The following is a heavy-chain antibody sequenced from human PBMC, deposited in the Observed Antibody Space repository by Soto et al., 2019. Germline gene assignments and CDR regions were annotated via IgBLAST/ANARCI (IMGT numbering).Heavy chain of an antibody. CDR2: IKQDGSEK. Sequence: EVQLVESGGGLVQPGGSLRLSCAASGFTFSSYWMSWVGQAPGKGLEWVANIKQDGSEKYYVDSVKGRFTISRDNAKNSLYLQMNSLRAEDTAVYYCVREVVVAATPLDYWGQGTLVTVSS. D-gene: IGHD2-15*01. V-gene: IGHV3-7*04. J-gene: IGHJ4*02. CDR3: VREVVVAATPLDY. CDR1: GFTFSSYW.